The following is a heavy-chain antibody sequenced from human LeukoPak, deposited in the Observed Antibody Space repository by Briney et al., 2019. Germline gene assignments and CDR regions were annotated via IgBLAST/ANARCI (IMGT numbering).Heavy chain of an antibody. D-gene: IGHD2-21*02. Sequence: GGSLRLSCAASGFTFSSYSMNWVRQAPGKGLEWVSSISSSSSYIYYADSVKGRFTISRDKAKNSLYLQMNSLRAEDTAVDYCCGGDWSTFDSWGQETLVTASS. CDR3: CGGDWSTFDS. CDR2: ISSSSSYI. CDR1: GFTFSSYS. J-gene: IGHJ4*02. V-gene: IGHV3-21*01.